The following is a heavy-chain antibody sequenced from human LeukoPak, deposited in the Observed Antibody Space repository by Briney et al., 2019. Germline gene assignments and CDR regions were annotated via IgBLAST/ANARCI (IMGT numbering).Heavy chain of an antibody. V-gene: IGHV6-1*01. CDR3: ARSTGPLDY. D-gene: IGHD1-1*01. J-gene: IGHJ4*02. CDR1: GDSVSGSNGA. Sequence: SQTLSLTCVISGDSVSGSNGAWNWIRQSPSRGLEWLGRTYFRSKWYNEYAVSVKSRITINPDTSKNQFSLQLNSVTPEDTAVYYCARSTGPLDYWGQGTLVTVSS. CDR2: TYFRSKWYN.